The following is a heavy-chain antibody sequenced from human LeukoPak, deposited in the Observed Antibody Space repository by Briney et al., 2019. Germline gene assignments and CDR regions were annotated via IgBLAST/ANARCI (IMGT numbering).Heavy chain of an antibody. CDR2: IRYDGSNK. CDR1: GFTFSSYG. CDR3: AKSRQRSSVGGMDV. V-gene: IGHV3-30*02. J-gene: IGHJ6*02. Sequence: GGSLRLSCAASGFTFSSYGMHWVRQAPGKGLEWVAFIRYDGSNKYYADSVKGRFTISRDNSKNTLYLQMNSLRAEDTAVYYCAKSRQRSSVGGMDVWGQGTTVTVSS. D-gene: IGHD3-22*01.